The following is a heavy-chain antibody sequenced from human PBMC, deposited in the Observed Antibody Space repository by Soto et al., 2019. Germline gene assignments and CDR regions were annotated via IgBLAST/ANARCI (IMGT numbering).Heavy chain of an antibody. CDR2: INPSGGST. V-gene: IGHV1-46*01. Sequence: GASVKVSCKASGYTFTSYYMHWVRQAPGQGLEWMGIINPSGGSTSYAQKFQGRVTMTRDTSTSTVYMELSSLRSEDTAVYYCARDPSALSCSGGSCYSENWFDPWGQGTLVTVSS. CDR3: ARDPSALSCSGGSCYSENWFDP. CDR1: GYTFTSYY. J-gene: IGHJ5*02. D-gene: IGHD2-15*01.